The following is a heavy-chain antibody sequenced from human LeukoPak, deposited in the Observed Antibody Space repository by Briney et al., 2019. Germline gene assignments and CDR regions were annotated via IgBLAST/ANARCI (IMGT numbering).Heavy chain of an antibody. D-gene: IGHD2-2*02. V-gene: IGHV3-30*02. Sequence: PGGSLRLSCAASGFTFSSYGMHWVRQAPGKGLEWVAFIRYDGSNKYYADSVKGRFTISRDNSKNTRYLQMNSLRAEDTAVYYCAKMLGYCSSTSCYTVEDYWGQGTLVTVSS. J-gene: IGHJ4*02. CDR3: AKMLGYCSSTSCYTVEDY. CDR1: GFTFSSYG. CDR2: IRYDGSNK.